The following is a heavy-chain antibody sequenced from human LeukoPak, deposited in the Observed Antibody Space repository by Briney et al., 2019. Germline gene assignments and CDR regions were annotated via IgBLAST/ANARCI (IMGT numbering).Heavy chain of an antibody. J-gene: IGHJ4*02. Sequence: SVKVSCKASGGTFSSYAISWVQQAPGQGLEWMGRIIPILGIANYAQKFQGRVTITADKSTSTAYMELSSLRSEDTAVYYCARVSGSRSDYWGQGTLVTVSS. CDR2: IIPILGIA. D-gene: IGHD1-26*01. CDR3: ARVSGSRSDY. V-gene: IGHV1-69*04. CDR1: GGTFSSYA.